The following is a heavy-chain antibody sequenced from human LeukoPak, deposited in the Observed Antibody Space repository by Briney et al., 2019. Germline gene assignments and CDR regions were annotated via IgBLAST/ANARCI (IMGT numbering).Heavy chain of an antibody. D-gene: IGHD6-19*01. V-gene: IGHV4-59*01. CDR1: GGSISSYY. Sequence: MPSETLSLTCTVSGGSISSYYWSWIRQPPGKGLEWIGYIYYSGSTNYNPSLKSRVTISVDTSKNQFSLKLSSVTAADTAVYYCARVGSWYYFDYWGQGTPVIVSS. J-gene: IGHJ4*02. CDR2: IYYSGST. CDR3: ARVGSWYYFDY.